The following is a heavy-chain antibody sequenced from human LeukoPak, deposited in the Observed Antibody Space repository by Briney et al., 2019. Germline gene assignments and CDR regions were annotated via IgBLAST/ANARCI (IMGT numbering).Heavy chain of an antibody. D-gene: IGHD2-8*02. J-gene: IGHJ6*03. CDR3: AKTGAPYYYYNYMDV. CDR1: GFTFGGYA. V-gene: IGHV3-43D*03. Sequence: TGGSLRLSCAASGFTFGGYAMHWVRQAPGKGLEWVSLISWDGGSTYYADSVKGRFTISRDNSKNSLYLQMNSLRAEDTALYYCAKTGAPYYYYNYMDVWGKGTTVTVSS. CDR2: ISWDGGST.